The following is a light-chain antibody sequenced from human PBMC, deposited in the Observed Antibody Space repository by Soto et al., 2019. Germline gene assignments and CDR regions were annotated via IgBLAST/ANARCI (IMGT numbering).Light chain of an antibody. CDR2: LGS. CDR3: MQALQTPVT. CDR1: QSLLHSNGYNY. Sequence: DIVMTQSPLSLPVTPGEPASISCRSSQSLLHSNGYNYLDWYLQKPGQSPQLLIYLGSNRASGVPDRFSGSRSGTEFTLKISRVEAEDVGVYYCMQALQTPVTFGQGTRLEIK. J-gene: IGKJ5*01. V-gene: IGKV2-28*01.